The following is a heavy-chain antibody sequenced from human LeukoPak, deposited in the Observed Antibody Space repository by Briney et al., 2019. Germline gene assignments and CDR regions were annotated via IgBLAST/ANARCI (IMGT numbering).Heavy chain of an antibody. D-gene: IGHD6-6*01. CDR1: DFTFSGYE. Sequence: PGGSLRLSCTASDFTFSGYEMNWVRQAPGKGLEWISYIMGRGSIVYYADSVRGRFTISRDNAKNSLYLQMNSLRAEDTAVYYCARVYSSSSGRALDYWGQGTLVTVSS. CDR2: IMGRGSIV. J-gene: IGHJ4*02. CDR3: ARVYSSSSGRALDY. V-gene: IGHV3-48*03.